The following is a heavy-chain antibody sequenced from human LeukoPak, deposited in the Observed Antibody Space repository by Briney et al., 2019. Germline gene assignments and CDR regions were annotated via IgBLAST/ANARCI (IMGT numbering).Heavy chain of an antibody. J-gene: IGHJ4*02. CDR3: ARGIFFGYSSSSWFDY. V-gene: IGHV1-24*01. D-gene: IGHD6-6*01. CDR2: FDPEDGET. Sequence: ASVKVSCKVSGYTLTVLSMHGVRQAPGKGLEWMGGFDPEDGETIYAQKFQGRVTMTEDTSTDTAYMELSSLRSEDTAVYYCARGIFFGYSSSSWFDYWGQGTLVTVSS. CDR1: GYTLTVLS.